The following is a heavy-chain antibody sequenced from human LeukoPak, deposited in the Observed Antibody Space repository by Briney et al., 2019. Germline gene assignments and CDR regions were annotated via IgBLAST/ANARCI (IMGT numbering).Heavy chain of an antibody. V-gene: IGHV1-18*01. J-gene: IGHJ5*02. Sequence: ASVKVSCKASGYTFTSYGISWVRQAPGQGLEWMGWISAYNGNTNYAQKLQGRVTMTTDTSTSTAYMELRSLRSDDTAVYYCARDMGLTVSTPNWFGPWGQGTLVTVSS. CDR2: ISAYNGNT. CDR3: ARDMGLTVSTPNWFGP. D-gene: IGHD4/OR15-4a*01. CDR1: GYTFTSYG.